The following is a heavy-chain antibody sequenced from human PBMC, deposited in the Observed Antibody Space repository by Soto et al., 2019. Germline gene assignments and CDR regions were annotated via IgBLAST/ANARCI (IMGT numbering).Heavy chain of an antibody. Sequence: PGGSLRLSXAVSGFAFRSYGMHWVRQTPGKGLEWVAVLGFDGGGLYYADSVKGRFTISRDNSKNTLDLQMDSLRVEDTAIYYCAREPVGPDYAMDVWGQGTMVTVSS. CDR1: GFAFRSYG. J-gene: IGHJ6*02. D-gene: IGHD1-26*01. CDR2: LGFDGGGL. V-gene: IGHV3-33*01. CDR3: AREPVGPDYAMDV.